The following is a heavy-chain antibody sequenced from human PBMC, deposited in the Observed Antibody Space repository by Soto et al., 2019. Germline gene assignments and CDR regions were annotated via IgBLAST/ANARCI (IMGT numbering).Heavy chain of an antibody. D-gene: IGHD4-17*01. J-gene: IGHJ4*02. CDR2: IYHSGST. CDR3: ARGLTTVTTVRYFDY. CDR1: GGSISSGGYS. Sequence: SETLSLTCAVSGGSISSGGYSWSWIRQPPGKGLEWIGYIYHSGSTYYNPSLKSRVTISVDRSKNQFSLKLSSVTAADTAVYYCARGLTTVTTVRYFDYWGQGALVTVSS. V-gene: IGHV4-30-2*01.